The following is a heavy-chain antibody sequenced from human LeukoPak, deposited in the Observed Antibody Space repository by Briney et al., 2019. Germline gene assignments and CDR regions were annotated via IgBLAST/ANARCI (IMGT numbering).Heavy chain of an antibody. CDR2: INPSGGST. CDR3: VREVTEHYYDSSGYYPFDY. J-gene: IGHJ4*02. D-gene: IGHD3-22*01. V-gene: IGHV1-46*01. CDR1: GYTFTSYY. Sequence: ASVKVSCKASGYTFTSYYMHWVRQAPGQGLEWMGIINPSGGSTSYAQKFQGRVTMTRDTSTSTVYMELSSLRSEDTAVYYCVREVTEHYYDSSGYYPFDYWGQGTLVTVSS.